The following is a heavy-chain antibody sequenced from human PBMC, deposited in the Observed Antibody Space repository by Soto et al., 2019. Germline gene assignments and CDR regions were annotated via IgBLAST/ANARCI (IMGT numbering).Heavy chain of an antibody. D-gene: IGHD2-15*01. CDR2: ISGSGGST. J-gene: IGHJ5*02. Sequence: GGSLRLSCAASGFTFSSYAMSWVRQAPGKGLEWVSAISGSGGSTYYADSVKGRFTISRDNSKNTLYLQMNSLRAEDTAVYYCAKCPNPDIVGLIWFDPWGQGTLVTVSS. CDR3: AKCPNPDIVGLIWFDP. CDR1: GFTFSSYA. V-gene: IGHV3-23*01.